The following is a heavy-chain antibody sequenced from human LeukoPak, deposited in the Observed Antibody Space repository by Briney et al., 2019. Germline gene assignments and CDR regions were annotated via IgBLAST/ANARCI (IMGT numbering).Heavy chain of an antibody. Sequence: GASVTVSFKSSVYTFTFYYMHWVRQAPGQGREWMGWIDPNSGGTNYAQKFQGRVTMTRDTSISTAYMELSRLRSDDTAVYYCARSPWNAFPYNWLDPWGQGTLVTVSS. J-gene: IGHJ5*02. V-gene: IGHV1-2*02. CDR3: ARSPWNAFPYNWLDP. CDR2: IDPNSGGT. D-gene: IGHD1-1*01. CDR1: VYTFTFYY.